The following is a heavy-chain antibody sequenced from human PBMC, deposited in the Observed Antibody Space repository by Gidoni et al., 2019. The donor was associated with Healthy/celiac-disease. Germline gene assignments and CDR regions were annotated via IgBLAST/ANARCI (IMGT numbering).Heavy chain of an antibody. V-gene: IGHV3-11*06. D-gene: IGHD6-13*01. CDR1: GFTFSDYY. CDR2: ISSSSSYT. J-gene: IGHJ5*02. CDR3: ARARGIAAAGTDNWFDP. Sequence: GGGLVKPGGSLRLSCAASGFTFSDYYMSWIRQAPGKGLEWVSYISSSSSYTNYADSVKGRFTISRDNAKNSLYLQMNSLRAEDTAVYYCARARGIAAAGTDNWFDPWGQGTLVTVSS.